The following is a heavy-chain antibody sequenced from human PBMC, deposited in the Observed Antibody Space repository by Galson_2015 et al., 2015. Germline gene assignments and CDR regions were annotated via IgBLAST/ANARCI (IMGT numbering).Heavy chain of an antibody. D-gene: IGHD6-13*01. Sequence: SVKVSCKASGGTFSSYAISWVRQAPGQGLEWMGGIIPIFGTANYAQKFQGRVTITADESTSTAYMELSSLRSEDTAVYYCARGPSSSWFIIDHPPTIWGQGTMVTVSS. CDR1: GGTFSSYA. CDR3: ARGPSSSWFIIDHPPTI. V-gene: IGHV1-69*13. J-gene: IGHJ3*02. CDR2: IIPIFGTA.